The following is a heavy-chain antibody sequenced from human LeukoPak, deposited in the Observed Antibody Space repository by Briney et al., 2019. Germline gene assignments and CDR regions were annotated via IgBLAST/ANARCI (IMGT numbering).Heavy chain of an antibody. CDR3: ARLGLSRSNYYYYYGMDV. V-gene: IGHV4-34*01. Sequence: PSETLAPTLAVYGGSFRGFYWGWVPPPPGKGVGWVGGNNNSGSTNYNPSLKSRVTISVDTSKNQFSMKLSSVTAADTAVYYYARLGLSRSNYYYYYGMDVWGQGTTVTVSS. D-gene: IGHD6-19*01. J-gene: IGHJ6*02. CDR1: GGSFRGFY. CDR2: NNNSGST.